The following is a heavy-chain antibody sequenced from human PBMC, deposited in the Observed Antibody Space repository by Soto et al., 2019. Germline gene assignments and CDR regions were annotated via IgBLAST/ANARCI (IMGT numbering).Heavy chain of an antibody. J-gene: IGHJ5*02. V-gene: IGHV3-74*01. D-gene: IGHD3-10*01. CDR2: INSDGSST. CDR3: ARAAGLLWFGEWNWFDP. CDR1: GFTFSSYW. Sequence: GGSLRLSCAASGFTFSSYWMHWVRQAPGKGLVWVSRINSDGSSTSYADSVKGRFTISRDNAKNTLYLQMNSLRAEDTAVYYCARAAGLLWFGEWNWFDPWGQGTLVTVSS.